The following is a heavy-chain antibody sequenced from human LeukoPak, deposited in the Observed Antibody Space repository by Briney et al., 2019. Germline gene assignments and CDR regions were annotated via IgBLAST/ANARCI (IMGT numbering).Heavy chain of an antibody. CDR3: ARDDSSSWYGNWFDP. D-gene: IGHD6-13*01. Sequence: SVKVSCKASGGTFISYAISWVRQAPGQGLEWMGRIITIFGIANYAQKFQGRVTITADKSPSTAYMELSSLRSEDTAVYYCARDDSSSWYGNWFDPWGQGTLVTVSS. J-gene: IGHJ5*02. CDR2: IITIFGIA. V-gene: IGHV1-69*04. CDR1: GGTFISYA.